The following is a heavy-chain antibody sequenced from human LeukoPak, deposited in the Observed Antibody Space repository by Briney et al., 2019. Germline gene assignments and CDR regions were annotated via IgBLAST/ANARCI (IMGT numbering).Heavy chain of an antibody. D-gene: IGHD3-10*01. CDR1: GYSISSGYY. Sequence: SETLSLTCTVSGYSISSGYYWSWIRQPPGKGLEWIGEINHSGSTNYNPSLKSRVTISVDTSKNQFSLKLSSVTAADTAVYYCARRVIWFGELLRDHWGQGTLVTVSS. J-gene: IGHJ4*02. CDR3: ARRVIWFGELLRDH. V-gene: IGHV4-38-2*02. CDR2: INHSGST.